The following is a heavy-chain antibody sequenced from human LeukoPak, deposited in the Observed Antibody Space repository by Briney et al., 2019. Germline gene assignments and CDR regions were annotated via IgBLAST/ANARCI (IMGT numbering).Heavy chain of an antibody. CDR2: RTDIGSST. Sequence: RGPLRVSCAASGVTLSSHGMTWGPQAPGQGLQWVSTRTDIGSSTYYADSVKGRFTISRDTSKNTLYLQMNSLRAEDTAVYFCAREIRGEGFDYWGQGTLVTVSS. J-gene: IGHJ4*02. D-gene: IGHD3-10*01. CDR1: GVTLSSHG. CDR3: AREIRGEGFDY. V-gene: IGHV3-23*01.